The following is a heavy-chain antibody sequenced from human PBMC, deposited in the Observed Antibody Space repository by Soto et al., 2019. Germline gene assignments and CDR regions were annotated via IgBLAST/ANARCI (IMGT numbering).Heavy chain of an antibody. CDR3: AKDPLSGIAAAIGWFDP. CDR2: YDGSNK. Sequence: GGSLRLSCVASGFNFSAYSMDWIRQAPGKGLEWVSYDGSNKYYADSVKGRFTISRDNSKNTLYLQMNSLRAEDTAVYYCAKDPLSGIAAAIGWFDPWGQGTLVTVSS. V-gene: IGHV3-30*18. D-gene: IGHD6-13*01. J-gene: IGHJ5*02. CDR1: GFNFSAYS.